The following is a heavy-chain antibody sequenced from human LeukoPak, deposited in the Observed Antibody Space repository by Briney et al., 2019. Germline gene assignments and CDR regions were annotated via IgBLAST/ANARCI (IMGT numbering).Heavy chain of an antibody. Sequence: ASVKVSCKASGYTFTSYYMHWVRQAPGQGLEWMGIINPSGDSTSYAQKFQGRVTMTRDMSTSTVYMELSSLTSEDTAVYYCARGESSGWSMRYFQHWGQGTLVTVSS. CDR1: GYTFTSYY. CDR2: INPSGDST. V-gene: IGHV1-46*01. J-gene: IGHJ1*01. D-gene: IGHD6-19*01. CDR3: ARGESSGWSMRYFQH.